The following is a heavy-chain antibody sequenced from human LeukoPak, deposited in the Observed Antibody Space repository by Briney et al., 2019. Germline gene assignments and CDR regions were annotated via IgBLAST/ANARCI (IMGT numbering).Heavy chain of an antibody. CDR3: AREERGSGYSGGGFDP. CDR2: INPSSGGT. J-gene: IGHJ5*02. Sequence: ASVKVSCKASGYSFTGYYIHWVRQAPGQGLEWMGWINPSSGGTNYAQKLQGRVTMTTDTSTSTAYMELRSLRSDDTAVYYCAREERGSGYSGGGFDPWGQGTLVTVSS. CDR1: GYSFTGYY. D-gene: IGHD5-12*01. V-gene: IGHV1-2*02.